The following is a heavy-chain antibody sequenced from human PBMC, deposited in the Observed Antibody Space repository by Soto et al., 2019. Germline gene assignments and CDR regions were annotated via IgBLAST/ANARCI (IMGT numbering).Heavy chain of an antibody. D-gene: IGHD3-3*01. CDR1: GFSISSYY. CDR3: ARGQAPTDTIFGGSYYYYYMDV. Sequence: SETLSLTCTVSGFSISSYYWSWIRQPPGKGLEWIGYIYYSGSTNYNPSLKSRVTISVDTSKNQFSLKLSSVTAADTAVYYCARGQAPTDTIFGGSYYYYYMDVWGKGTTVTVSS. V-gene: IGHV4-59*01. CDR2: IYYSGST. J-gene: IGHJ6*03.